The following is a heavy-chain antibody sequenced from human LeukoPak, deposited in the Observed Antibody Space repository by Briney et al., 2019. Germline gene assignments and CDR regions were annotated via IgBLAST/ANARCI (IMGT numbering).Heavy chain of an antibody. J-gene: IGHJ4*02. CDR2: TSGSGVNS. CDR1: GFTLRSYD. CDR3: AKEYSGYDFDY. D-gene: IGHD5-12*01. Sequence: GGSLRLSCAASGFTLRSYDMSWVRQAPEKGLEWVAATSGSGVNSYYADSVRGRFTISRDNSQNTLYLQMDSLRAEDTALYYCAKEYSGYDFDYWGQGTLVTVSS. V-gene: IGHV3-23*01.